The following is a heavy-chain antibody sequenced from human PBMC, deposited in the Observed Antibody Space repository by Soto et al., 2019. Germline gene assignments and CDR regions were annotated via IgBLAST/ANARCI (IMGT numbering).Heavy chain of an antibody. Sequence: SETKSLTCTVAGGSISSSSYYWGWIHKPPGKGLEWIGSIYYGGSTFYNPSLKSRVTISVDTSKNQFSLKLSSVTAADTAVYYCARQPTGYSSGWYGEYFHHWGQGTLVTVSS. D-gene: IGHD6-19*01. CDR2: IYYGGST. CDR3: ARQPTGYSSGWYGEYFHH. J-gene: IGHJ1*01. V-gene: IGHV4-39*01. CDR1: GGSISSSSYY.